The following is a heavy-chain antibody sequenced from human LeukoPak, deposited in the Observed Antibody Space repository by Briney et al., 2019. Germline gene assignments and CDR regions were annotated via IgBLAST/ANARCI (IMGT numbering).Heavy chain of an antibody. CDR2: MNPNSGNT. CDR3: ARIWRPYYYGSGTEKGDWFDP. CDR1: GYTFTSYD. J-gene: IGHJ5*02. V-gene: IGHV1-8*01. D-gene: IGHD3-10*01. Sequence: ASVKVSCKASGYTFTSYDINWVRQATGQGLEWMGWMNPNSGNTGYAQKFQGRVTITRNTSISTAYMELSSLRSEDTAVYYCARIWRPYYYGSGTEKGDWFDPWGQGTLVTVSS.